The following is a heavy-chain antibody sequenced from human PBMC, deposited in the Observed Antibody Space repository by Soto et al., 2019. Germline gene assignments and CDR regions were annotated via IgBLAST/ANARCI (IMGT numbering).Heavy chain of an antibody. CDR1: GFTFSSFA. V-gene: IGHV3-23*01. D-gene: IGHD3-22*01. Sequence: EVQLLESGGGLVQPGGSLRLSCAASGFTFSSFAMSWVRQAPGKGLEWVSSISGSGGSTYYADSVKGRFTISRDNSRNTLFLEMNSLRAEDTAVYYCAKEGPYENSGYPMVYWGQGTLVTVSS. J-gene: IGHJ4*02. CDR3: AKEGPYENSGYPMVY. CDR2: ISGSGGST.